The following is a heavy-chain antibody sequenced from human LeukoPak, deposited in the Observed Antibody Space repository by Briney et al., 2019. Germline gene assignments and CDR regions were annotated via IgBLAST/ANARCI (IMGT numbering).Heavy chain of an antibody. J-gene: IGHJ6*03. D-gene: IGHD2-2*03. CDR2: INHSGST. Sequence: SETLSLTCAVYGGSFSGYYWSWLRQPPGKGLEWIGEINHSGSTNYNPSLKSRVTISVDTSKNQFSLKLSSVTAADTAVYYCASLGYCSSTSCYRYYYYMDVWGKETTVTVS. CDR3: ASLGYCSSTSCYRYYYYMDV. V-gene: IGHV4-34*01. CDR1: GGSFSGYY.